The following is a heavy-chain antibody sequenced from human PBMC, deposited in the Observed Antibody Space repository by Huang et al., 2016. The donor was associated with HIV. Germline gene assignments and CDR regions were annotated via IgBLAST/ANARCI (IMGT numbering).Heavy chain of an antibody. Sequence: EEQLVESGGGFVQPGGSMRLSCAGAGFTLSDHYIDWVRQAPGKGLEWVGRSVNRADSYTTEYAASVKGRFAISRDDSKNSLYLHMNSLKTEDTAVYHCTKGYSGVSVYAFDIWGQGTMVTVSS. CDR3: TKGYSGVSVYAFDI. J-gene: IGHJ3*02. V-gene: IGHV3-72*01. CDR1: GFTLSDHY. D-gene: IGHD2-15*01. CDR2: SVNRADSYTT.